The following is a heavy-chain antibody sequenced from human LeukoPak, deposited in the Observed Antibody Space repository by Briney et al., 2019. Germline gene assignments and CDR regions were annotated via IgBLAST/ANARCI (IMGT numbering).Heavy chain of an antibody. CDR3: ARDVSGAHYSSSYNWFDP. J-gene: IGHJ5*02. V-gene: IGHV4-39*07. CDR1: GGSISSSSYY. CDR2: IYYSGST. D-gene: IGHD6-6*01. Sequence: PSETLSLTCTVSGGSISSSSYYWGWIRQPPGKGLEWIGSIYYSGSTYYNPSLKSRVTISVDTSKNQFSLKLSSVTAADTAVYYCARDVSGAHYSSSYNWFDPWGQGTLVTVSS.